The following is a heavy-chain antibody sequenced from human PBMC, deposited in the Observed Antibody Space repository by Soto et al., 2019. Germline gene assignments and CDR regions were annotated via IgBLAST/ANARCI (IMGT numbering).Heavy chain of an antibody. CDR3: ARDVGLDPDDFFAY. Sequence: GSLRLSCAASGFPFSRYVMSWVRQAPGKGLEWVSGMSGGGSNTFYADYVKGRFTISRDNSKHTLLLQMTCLGAEATAVYYCARDVGLDPDDFFAYWGQGTQVTVSS. V-gene: IGHV3-23*01. CDR2: MSGGGSNT. D-gene: IGHD2-15*01. J-gene: IGHJ4*02. CDR1: GFPFSRYV.